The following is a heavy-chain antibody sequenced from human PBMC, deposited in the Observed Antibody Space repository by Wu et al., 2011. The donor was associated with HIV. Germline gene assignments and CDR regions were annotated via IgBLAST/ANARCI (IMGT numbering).Heavy chain of an antibody. J-gene: IGHJ4*02. D-gene: IGHD5-12*01. Sequence: QVQLVQSGAEVKKPGASVKVSCKASGYTFTGYYIHWVRQAPGQGLEWMGWINPNSGGTNYAQKFQGRVTMTRDTSISTAYMELSGLRSDDTAIYYCARADGGSSGYDSEDYWGQGTLVTVSS. CDR2: INPNSGGT. V-gene: IGHV1-2*02. CDR3: ARADGGSSGYDSEDY. CDR1: GYTFTGYY.